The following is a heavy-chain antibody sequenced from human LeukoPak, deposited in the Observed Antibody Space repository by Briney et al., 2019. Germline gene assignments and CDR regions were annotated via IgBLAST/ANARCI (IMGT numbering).Heavy chain of an antibody. CDR3: ARYSYDFWSGYPPEYGMDV. J-gene: IGHJ6*02. Sequence: ASVKVSCKTSGYTFTGYYMHWVRQAPGQGLEWMGWINPNSGGTNYAQKFQGRVTMTRDTSISTAYMELSRLRSDDTAVYCCARYSYDFWSGYPPEYGMDVWGQGTTVTVSS. CDR1: GYTFTGYY. V-gene: IGHV1-2*02. CDR2: INPNSGGT. D-gene: IGHD3-3*01.